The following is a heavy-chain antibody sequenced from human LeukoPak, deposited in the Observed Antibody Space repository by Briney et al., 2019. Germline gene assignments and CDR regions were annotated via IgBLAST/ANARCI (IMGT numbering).Heavy chain of an antibody. CDR3: ARSSYSYGFNGFDY. J-gene: IGHJ4*02. CDR2: IYYSGST. Sequence: SETLSLTCAVSGGSISSYYWSWIRQPPGKGLEWIGYIYYSGSTNYNPSLKSRVTISVDTSKNQFSLKLSSVTAADTAVYYCARSSYSYGFNGFDYWGQGTLVTVSS. D-gene: IGHD5-18*01. V-gene: IGHV4-59*08. CDR1: GGSISSYY.